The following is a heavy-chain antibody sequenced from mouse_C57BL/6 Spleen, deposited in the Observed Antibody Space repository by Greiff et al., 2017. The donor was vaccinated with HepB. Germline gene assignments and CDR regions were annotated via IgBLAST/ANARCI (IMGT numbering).Heavy chain of an antibody. V-gene: IGHV6-3*01. Sequence: EVKLLESGGGLVQPGGSMKLSCVASGFTFSNYWMNWVRQSPEKGLEWVAQIRLKSDNYATHYAESVKGSFTISRDDSKSSVYLQMNNLRAEDTGIYYCTGGYYSNFDYWGQGTTLTVSS. J-gene: IGHJ2*01. D-gene: IGHD2-5*01. CDR2: IRLKSDNYAT. CDR1: GFTFSNYW. CDR3: TGGYYSNFDY.